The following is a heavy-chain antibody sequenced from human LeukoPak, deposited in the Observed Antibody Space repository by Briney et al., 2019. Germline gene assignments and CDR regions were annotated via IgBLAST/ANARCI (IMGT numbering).Heavy chain of an antibody. D-gene: IGHD3-22*01. CDR2: ISSTSSTI. V-gene: IGHV3-48*04. Sequence: GGSLTLSCAASGFTFSSYSVSWVRQAPGKGLAWVSYISSTSSTIYYADSVKGRFTISTDNAQNSLYLQMNSLRAEDTAVYYCARLYYDDSTGYYYPWGQGTQVTVSS. J-gene: IGHJ5*02. CDR1: GFTFSSYS. CDR3: ARLYYDDSTGYYYP.